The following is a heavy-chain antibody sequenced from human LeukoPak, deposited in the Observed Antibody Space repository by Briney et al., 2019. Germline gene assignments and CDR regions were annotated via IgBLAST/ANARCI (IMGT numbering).Heavy chain of an antibody. Sequence: GGSLRLSCAVSGFNFSNYGMHWVRQAPGKGLEWVAFIRYDGSNKYYADSVKGRFTIPRDNSKNTLYLQMNSLRADDTAVYYCATDQGSWWELIRWGQGTLVTVSS. D-gene: IGHD3-10*01. CDR1: GFNFSNYG. CDR2: IRYDGSNK. J-gene: IGHJ4*02. CDR3: ATDQGSWWELIR. V-gene: IGHV3-30*02.